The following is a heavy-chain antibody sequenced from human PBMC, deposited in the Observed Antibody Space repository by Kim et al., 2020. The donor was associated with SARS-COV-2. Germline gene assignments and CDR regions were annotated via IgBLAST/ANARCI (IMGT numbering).Heavy chain of an antibody. D-gene: IGHD3-10*01. Sequence: ASVKVSCKVSGYTLTELSMHWVRQAPGKGLEWMGGFDPEDGETIYAQKFQGRVTMTEDTSTDTAYMELSSLRSEDTAVYYCATGILLWFGETTPRDYWGQGTPVTVSS. J-gene: IGHJ4*02. CDR3: ATGILLWFGETTPRDY. V-gene: IGHV1-24*01. CDR2: FDPEDGET. CDR1: GYTLTELS.